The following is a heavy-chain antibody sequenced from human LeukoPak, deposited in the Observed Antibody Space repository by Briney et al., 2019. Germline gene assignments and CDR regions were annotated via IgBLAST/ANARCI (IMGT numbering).Heavy chain of an antibody. D-gene: IGHD7-27*01. CDR1: GFTFSNDA. CDR3: AKNGLGTVDY. J-gene: IGHJ4*02. V-gene: IGHV3-23*01. CDR2: ITGTGGST. Sequence: PGGSLRLSCAASGFTFSNDAMSWVRQAPGKGLEWVSTITGTGGSTYYADSVKGRFTISRDDSKNTLYLQMNSLRAEDTAVYFCAKNGLGTVDYWGQGTLVTVSS.